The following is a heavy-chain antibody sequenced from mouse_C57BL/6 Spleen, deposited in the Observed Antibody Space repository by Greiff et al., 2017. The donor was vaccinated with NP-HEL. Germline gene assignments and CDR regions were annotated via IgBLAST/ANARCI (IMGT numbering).Heavy chain of an antibody. CDR1: GYTFTDYN. CDR2: INPNNGGT. J-gene: IGHJ2*01. V-gene: IGHV1-18*01. CDR3: ARLLRSYYFDY. Sequence: VQLQQSGPELVKPGASVKIPCKASGYTFTDYNMDWVKQSHGKSLEWIGDINPNNGGTNYNQKFKGKAILTVDKSSSTAYMELRSLTSEDTAVYYCARLLRSYYFDYWGQGTTLTVSS. D-gene: IGHD1-1*01.